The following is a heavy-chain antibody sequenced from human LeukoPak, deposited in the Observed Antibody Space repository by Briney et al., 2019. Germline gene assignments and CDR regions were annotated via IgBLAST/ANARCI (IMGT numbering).Heavy chain of an antibody. CDR2: ISGSGGAS. D-gene: IGHD3-16*01. CDR3: ARGSGLIVTFGGADAFDI. CDR1: GFSFSIFN. Sequence: GGSLRLSCTASGFSFSIFNMNWVRQAPGKGLEWISYISGSGGASYYADSVKGRFTISRDNSKNTLYLQMNSLRAEDTAVYYCARGSGLIVTFGGADAFDIWGQGTLVTVSS. J-gene: IGHJ3*02. V-gene: IGHV3-48*01.